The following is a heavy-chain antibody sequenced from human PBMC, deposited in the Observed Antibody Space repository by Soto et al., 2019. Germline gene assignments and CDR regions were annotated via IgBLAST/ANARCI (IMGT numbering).Heavy chain of an antibody. CDR1: GDSIRDYY. Sequence: PSETLSLTCTVSGDSIRDYYWSWIRQPPGKGLEWIGYIYKSGSTNYNPSLRSRVTISVDTSKNQFSLKLSSVTAADTAVYFCARVGLRSGWYGNFEYWGQGALVTVS. CDR2: IYKSGST. D-gene: IGHD6-19*01. CDR3: ARVGLRSGWYGNFEY. V-gene: IGHV4-59*01. J-gene: IGHJ4*02.